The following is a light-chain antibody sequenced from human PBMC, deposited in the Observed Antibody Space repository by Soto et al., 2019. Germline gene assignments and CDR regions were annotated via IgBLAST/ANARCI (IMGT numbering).Light chain of an antibody. Sequence: QSALTQPASVSGSPGQSIAISCTGTSSDVGGYNSVSWYQQHPGKAPKLMIYDVNIRASPISSRFSGSKSGNTASLTISGLQAEDEADYWCSSYTTSSTLVFGGGTKLTVL. V-gene: IGLV2-14*01. J-gene: IGLJ2*01. CDR3: SSYTTSSTLV. CDR2: DVN. CDR1: SSDVGGYNS.